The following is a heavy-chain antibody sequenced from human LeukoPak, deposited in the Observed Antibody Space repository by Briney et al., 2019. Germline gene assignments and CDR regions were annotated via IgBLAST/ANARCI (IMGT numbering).Heavy chain of an antibody. CDR2: IRYDGSNE. V-gene: IGHV3-30*02. Sequence: PGGSLRLSCAASGFTFSNYGMHWVRQAPGKGLEWVADIRYDGSNEYYADSVKGRFTISRDNSKNMLYLQMTSLRAEDTAVYYCAAAFGVWGQGTMVTVSS. CDR1: GFTFSNYG. J-gene: IGHJ3*01. CDR3: AAAFGV.